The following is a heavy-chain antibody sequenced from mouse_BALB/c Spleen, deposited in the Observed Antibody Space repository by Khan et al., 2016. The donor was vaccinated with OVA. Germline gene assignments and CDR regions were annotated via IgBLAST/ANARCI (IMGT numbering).Heavy chain of an antibody. Sequence: EVELVESGGDLVKPGGSLKLSCAASGFTFSTYGMSWVRQTPEKRLEWVATISTGGTYTYYPDSVNGRFTISRDNAKNTLYLQLSSLKSEDTAIYYCSRLAYYYNSEGFAYWGQGTLVTVSA. D-gene: IGHD1-1*01. V-gene: IGHV5-6*01. CDR1: GFTFSTYG. CDR3: SRLAYYYNSEGFAY. J-gene: IGHJ3*01. CDR2: ISTGGTYT.